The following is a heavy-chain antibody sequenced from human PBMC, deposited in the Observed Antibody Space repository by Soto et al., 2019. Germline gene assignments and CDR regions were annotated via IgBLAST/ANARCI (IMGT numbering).Heavy chain of an antibody. D-gene: IGHD4-17*01. CDR2: IYYIGNT. Sequence: QLQLQESGSGLVKPSETLSLTCIVSNGSISSRSSYWGWIRQTPGKGLEWIGSIYYIGNTYYNPSLKSRVTISIDTSKSQFPLKMNSVTAADTAVYFCGGQDYGAKGYYENWGQGALVTVSS. V-gene: IGHV4-39*01. J-gene: IGHJ4*02. CDR1: NGSISSRSSY. CDR3: GGQDYGAKGYYEN.